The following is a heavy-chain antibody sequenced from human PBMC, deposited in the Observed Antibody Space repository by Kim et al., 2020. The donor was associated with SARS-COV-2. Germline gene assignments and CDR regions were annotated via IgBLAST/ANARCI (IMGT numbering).Heavy chain of an antibody. CDR3: ARGLLYCSSTSCSDY. CDR2: INHSGST. D-gene: IGHD2-2*01. J-gene: IGHJ4*02. CDR1: GGSFSGYY. V-gene: IGHV4-34*01. Sequence: SETLSLTCAVYGGSFSGYYWSWIRQPPGKGLEWIGEINHSGSTNYNPSLKSRVTISVDTSKNQFSLKLSSVTAADTAVYYCARGLLYCSSTSCSDYWGQG.